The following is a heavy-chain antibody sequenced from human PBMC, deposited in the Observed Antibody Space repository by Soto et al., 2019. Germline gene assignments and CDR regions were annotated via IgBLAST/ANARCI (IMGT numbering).Heavy chain of an antibody. CDR2: SYHSGGA. Sequence: QLQLQESGSGLVKPSQTLSLTCAVSGDSISSGGYSWNWIRQPPGKGLEWIGYSYHSGGADYNPSLTSRVTITVDSSKNQFSLKLTSVTAADTAMYYCARDSRSGYYLEYWGQGTLVTVSS. D-gene: IGHD3-22*01. V-gene: IGHV4-30-2*01. J-gene: IGHJ4*02. CDR1: GDSISSGGYS. CDR3: ARDSRSGYYLEY.